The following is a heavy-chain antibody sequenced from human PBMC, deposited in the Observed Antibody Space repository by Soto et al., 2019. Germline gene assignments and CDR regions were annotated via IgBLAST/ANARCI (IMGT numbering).Heavy chain of an antibody. V-gene: IGHV4-59*01. CDR3: ARVGSSWTYYFDY. CDR1: GGSISSYY. Sequence: SETLSLTCTVSGGSISSYYWSWIRQPPGKGLEWIGYIYYSGSTNYNPSLKSRVTISVDTSKNQFSLKLSSVTAADTAVYYCARVGSSWTYYFDYWGQGTLVTVSS. J-gene: IGHJ4*02. CDR2: IYYSGST. D-gene: IGHD6-13*01.